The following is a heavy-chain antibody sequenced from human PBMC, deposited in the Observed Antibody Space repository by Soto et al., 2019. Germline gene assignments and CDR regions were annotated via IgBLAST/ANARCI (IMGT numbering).Heavy chain of an antibody. CDR2: VTSSGDRT. Sequence: GVSLRLSCVASGFTFDTYAMSWVRKAPGKGLEWVSAVTSSGDRTYYADSVKGRFIISRDNAKNKLFLQMNSLRAADTALYYCAKLRSSAHDYWSQRTRVTVSS. D-gene: IGHD2-2*01. J-gene: IGHJ4*02. V-gene: IGHV3-23*01. CDR3: AKLRSSAHDY. CDR1: GFTFDTYA.